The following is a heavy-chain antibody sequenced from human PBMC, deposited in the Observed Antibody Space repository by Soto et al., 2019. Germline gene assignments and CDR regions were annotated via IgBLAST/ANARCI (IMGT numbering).Heavy chain of an antibody. CDR2: ISRGGNTI. CDR3: ARTSTAVPGTYDS. CDR1: GFGFSDHY. Sequence: QVQLVESGGGLVQPGGSLRLSCAASGFGFSDHYMSWLRQGPGKGLEWLSYISRGGNTIYYADSVKGRFTISRDNAKNSLFLQMSNLRAEDTAIYDCARTSTAVPGTYDSWGQGTLVTVPS. J-gene: IGHJ4*02. V-gene: IGHV3-11*01. D-gene: IGHD6-19*01.